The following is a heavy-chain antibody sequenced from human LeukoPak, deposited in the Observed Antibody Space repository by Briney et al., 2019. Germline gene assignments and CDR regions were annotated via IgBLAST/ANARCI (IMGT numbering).Heavy chain of an antibody. J-gene: IGHJ5*02. CDR3: ARPRGYNYDILTGYPTESGFDP. CDR1: GFTFSSYG. CDR2: ISSSSSTI. D-gene: IGHD3-9*01. V-gene: IGHV3-48*01. Sequence: TGGSLRLSCAASGFTFSSYGMNWVRQAPGKGLEWVSYISSSSSTIYYADSVKGRFTISRDNAKNSLYLQMNSLRAEDTAVYYCARPRGYNYDILTGYPTESGFDPWGQGTLVTVSA.